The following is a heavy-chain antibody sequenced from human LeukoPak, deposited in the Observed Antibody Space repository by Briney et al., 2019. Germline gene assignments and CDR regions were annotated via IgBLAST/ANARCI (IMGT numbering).Heavy chain of an antibody. V-gene: IGHV3-53*01. D-gene: IGHD3-10*01. CDR1: GFTVSSNY. Sequence: GGSLRLSCAASGFTVSSNYMSWVRQAPGKGLEWVSVIFGGGGTYYGDSVRGRFTISRDNSKNTLYLQMNSLRAEDTAVYYCASWPGARYGEDFWGQGTLVTVSS. J-gene: IGHJ4*02. CDR3: ASWPGARYGEDF. CDR2: IFGGGGT.